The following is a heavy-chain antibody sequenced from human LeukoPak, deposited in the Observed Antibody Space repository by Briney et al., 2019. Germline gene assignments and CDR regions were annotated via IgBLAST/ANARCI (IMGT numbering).Heavy chain of an antibody. J-gene: IGHJ4*01. D-gene: IGHD2-15*01. CDR2: INSRSSDI. V-gene: IGHV3-48*01. CDR3: ARDGVALY. Sequence: GGSLRLSCAASGFTFSNDGMSWVRQAPGKRPEWISYINSRSSDIHYADSVRGRFTIYRDNVKNSLFLQMNSLRAEGTAVYFCARDGVALYWGQGTLVTVSS. CDR1: GFTFSNDG.